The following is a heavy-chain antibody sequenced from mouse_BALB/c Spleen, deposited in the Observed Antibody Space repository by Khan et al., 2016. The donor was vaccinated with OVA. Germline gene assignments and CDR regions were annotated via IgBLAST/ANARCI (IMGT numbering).Heavy chain of an antibody. CDR1: GYTFTSYW. J-gene: IGHJ3*01. CDR3: ARGYFGNYEFAY. Sequence: LQQPGAELVKPGASVKLSCKTSGYTFTSYWIQWVKQRPGQGLGWIGQIFPGTGTTYYNENFKGKATLTVDTSSNTAYMQFSSLTSEDSAVYFCARGYFGNYEFAYWGQGTLVTVSP. CDR2: IFPGTGTT. V-gene: IGHV1S132*01. D-gene: IGHD2-1*01.